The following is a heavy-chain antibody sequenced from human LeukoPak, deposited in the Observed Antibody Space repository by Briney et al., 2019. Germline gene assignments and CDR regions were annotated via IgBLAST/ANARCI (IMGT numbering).Heavy chain of an antibody. V-gene: IGHV5-51*01. CDR1: GYIFTSYW. CDR2: IYPGDSDT. Sequence: GESLKISCKGSGYIFTSYWIGWVRQMPGKGLEWMGIIYPGDSDTRYSPSFQGQVTISADKSISTAYLQWSSLKASDTAMYYCARSSHYYDFWSGYSDYWGQGTLVTVSS. J-gene: IGHJ4*02. D-gene: IGHD3-3*01. CDR3: ARSSHYYDFWSGYSDY.